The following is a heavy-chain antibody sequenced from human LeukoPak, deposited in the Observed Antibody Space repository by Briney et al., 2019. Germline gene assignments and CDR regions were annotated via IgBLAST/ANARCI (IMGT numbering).Heavy chain of an antibody. CDR1: GGSISSYY. J-gene: IGHJ5*02. D-gene: IGHD4-17*01. CDR3: ARIGTVTTRPNREP. V-gene: IGHV4-59*04. Sequence: PSETLSLTCTVSGGSISSYYWSWIRQPPGKGLEWIGYIYYSGSTYYNPSLKSRVTISVDTSKNQFSLKLSSVTAADTAVYYCARIGTVTTRPNREPWGQGTLVTVSS. CDR2: IYYSGST.